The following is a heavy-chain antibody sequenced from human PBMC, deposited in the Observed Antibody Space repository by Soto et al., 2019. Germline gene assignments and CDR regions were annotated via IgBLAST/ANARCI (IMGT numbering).Heavy chain of an antibody. J-gene: IGHJ5*02. CDR3: ARGYCTTTICDPWFDP. Sequence: GESLKISCTGVGYSFTSYWIGWVRQMPGKGLEWMGIIYPGDSDTRYSPSFQGQVTFSADKSITTSYLQWSSLKVSDTAMYYCARGYCTTTICDPWFDPWGQGTLVTVSS. V-gene: IGHV5-51*01. D-gene: IGHD2-2*01. CDR2: IYPGDSDT. CDR1: GYSFTSYW.